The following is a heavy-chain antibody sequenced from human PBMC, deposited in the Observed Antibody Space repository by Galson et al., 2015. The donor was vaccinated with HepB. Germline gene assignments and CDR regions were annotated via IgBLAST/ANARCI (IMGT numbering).Heavy chain of an antibody. V-gene: IGHV3-23*01. CDR2: ISGNGIKT. CDR1: GFTFSNYA. J-gene: IGHJ6*03. Sequence: SLRLSCAASGFTFSNYAMSWVRQAPGKGLEWVSSISGNGIKTYQADSVKGRFTISRDNSKDTLNLQLNSLRVVDTAVYYCAKEADVWSGTNSYMDVWGKGTTVTVSS. D-gene: IGHD3-3*01. CDR3: AKEADVWSGTNSYMDV.